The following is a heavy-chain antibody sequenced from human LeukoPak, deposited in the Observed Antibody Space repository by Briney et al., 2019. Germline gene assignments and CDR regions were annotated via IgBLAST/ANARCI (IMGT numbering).Heavy chain of an antibody. CDR1: GFTFSSYG. CDR3: ARNLYIGPGHVVVTAYFDY. CDR2: ITYDGSNK. J-gene: IGHJ4*02. V-gene: IGHV3-30*03. Sequence: GGSLRLSCAASGFTFSSYGMHWVRQAPRKGLEWVAVITYDGSNKYYADSVKGRFTISRDNSKNTLYLQMSSLRAEDTAVYYCARNLYIGPGHVVVTAYFDYWGQGTLVTVSS. D-gene: IGHD2-21*02.